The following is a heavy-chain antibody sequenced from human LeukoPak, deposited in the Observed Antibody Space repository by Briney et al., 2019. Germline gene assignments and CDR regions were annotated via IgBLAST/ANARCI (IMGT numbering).Heavy chain of an antibody. D-gene: IGHD2-2*01. CDR2: IYTSGST. J-gene: IGHJ4*02. Sequence: SETLSLTCTVSGGSISSYYWSWIRQPAGKGLEWIGRIYTSGSTNYNPSLKSRVTMSVDTSKNQFSLELSSVTAADTAVYYCARDLVVPASGDYWGQGTLVTVSS. CDR1: GGSISSYY. CDR3: ARDLVVPASGDY. V-gene: IGHV4-4*07.